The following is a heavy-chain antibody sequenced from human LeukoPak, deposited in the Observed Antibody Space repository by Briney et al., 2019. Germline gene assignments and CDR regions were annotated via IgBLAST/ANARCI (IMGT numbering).Heavy chain of an antibody. J-gene: IGHJ4*02. V-gene: IGHV4-59*01. CDR2: IYYSGST. CDR3: ARVTRGYYMDFDY. D-gene: IGHD3-10*01. Sequence: SETLSLTCTVSGGSISSYYWSWIRQPPGKGLEWIGYIYYSGSTNYNPSLKSRVTISVDTSKNQFSLKLSSVTAADTAVYYCARVTRGYYMDFDYWGQGTLVTVSS. CDR1: GGSISSYY.